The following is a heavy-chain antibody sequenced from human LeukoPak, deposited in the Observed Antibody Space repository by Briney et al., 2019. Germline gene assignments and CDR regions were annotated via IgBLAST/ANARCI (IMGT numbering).Heavy chain of an antibody. Sequence: PPETLSLTCAVYGGSFSGYYWSWIRQPPGKGLEWIGEINHSGSTNYNPSLKSRVTISVDTSKNQFSLKLSSVTAADTAVYYCARGPVVVVAAALSYFQHWGQGTLVTVSS. V-gene: IGHV4-34*01. CDR1: GGSFSGYY. CDR3: ARGPVVVVAAALSYFQH. J-gene: IGHJ1*01. CDR2: INHSGST. D-gene: IGHD2-15*01.